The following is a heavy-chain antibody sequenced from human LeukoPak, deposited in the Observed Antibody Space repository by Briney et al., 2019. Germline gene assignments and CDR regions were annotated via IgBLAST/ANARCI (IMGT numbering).Heavy chain of an antibody. D-gene: IGHD3-10*01. CDR3: ASSGSGIPLYDY. CDR1: GYTFTSYG. J-gene: IGHJ4*02. Sequence: GASVKVSCKASGYTFTSYGISWVRQTPGQGLEWMGWINPNSGGTNYAQKFQGRVTMTRDTSISTAYMELSRLRSDDTAVYYCASSGSGIPLYDYWGQGTLVTVSS. V-gene: IGHV1-2*02. CDR2: INPNSGGT.